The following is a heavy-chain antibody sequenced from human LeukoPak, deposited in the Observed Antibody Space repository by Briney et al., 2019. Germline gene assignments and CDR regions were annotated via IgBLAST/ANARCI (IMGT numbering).Heavy chain of an antibody. J-gene: IGHJ4*02. D-gene: IGHD2-21*02. CDR2: IYYSGTT. V-gene: IGHV4-39*01. CDR3: GRRLEIATAINY. Sequence: PSETLSLTCTVSGGPIDSAGYFWDWIRQPPGKGLEWIGTIYYSGTTYYNPSLKSRVTISVDTSKSQFSLDLSSVTAADTAVYYCGRRLEIATAINYWGQGILVTVSS. CDR1: GGPIDSAGYF.